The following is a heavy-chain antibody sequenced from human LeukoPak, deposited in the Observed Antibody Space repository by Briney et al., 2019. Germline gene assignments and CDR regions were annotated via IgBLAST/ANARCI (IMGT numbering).Heavy chain of an antibody. V-gene: IGHV5-51*01. CDR2: IYPADSDT. Sequence: PGESLKISCTGSGYTFSNYWIGWVRQMPGKGLEWMGIIYPADSDTTYSPSFRGQVTISADKSINTAYLQWSSLKASDTAMYYCARRPPTVVTLSRDALHIWGQGTMVTVSS. D-gene: IGHD4-23*01. CDR3: ARRPPTVVTLSRDALHI. CDR1: GYTFSNYW. J-gene: IGHJ3*02.